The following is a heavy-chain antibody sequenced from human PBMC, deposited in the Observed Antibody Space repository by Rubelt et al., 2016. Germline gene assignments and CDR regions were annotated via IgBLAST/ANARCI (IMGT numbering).Heavy chain of an antibody. CDR1: GGSISSSSYY. CDR3: ASGYDSSGYYYPDRKENWFDP. V-gene: IGHV4-39*01. D-gene: IGHD3-22*01. J-gene: IGHJ5*02. Sequence: QLQLQESGPGLVKPSGTLSLTCTVSGGSISSSSYYWGWIRQPPGKGLEWIGSIYYSGSTYYNPSLKSRVTISEDTSKNQFSLKLSSVTAAYTAVYYCASGYDSSGYYYPDRKENWFDPWGQGTLVTVSS. CDR2: IYYSGST.